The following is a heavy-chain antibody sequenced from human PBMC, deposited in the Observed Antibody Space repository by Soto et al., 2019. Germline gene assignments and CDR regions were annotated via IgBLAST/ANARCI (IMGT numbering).Heavy chain of an antibody. D-gene: IGHD3-10*01. CDR3: ARAPRGNYGYPSYFDY. J-gene: IGHJ4*02. V-gene: IGHV4-59*01. CDR2: IYYSGST. Sequence: PSETLSLTCSVSGDSISSNNWWSWIRQPPGKGLEWIGYIYYSGSTNYNPSLKSRVTISVDTSKNQFSLKLSSVTAADTAVYYCARAPRGNYGYPSYFDYWGQGTLVTVSS. CDR1: GDSISSNN.